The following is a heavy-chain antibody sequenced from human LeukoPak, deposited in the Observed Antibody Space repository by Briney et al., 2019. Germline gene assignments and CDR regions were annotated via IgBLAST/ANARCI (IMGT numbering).Heavy chain of an antibody. D-gene: IGHD5-24*01. CDR3: ARARDGYNPYYFDY. CDR1: RFTFSSYG. V-gene: IGHV3-33*01. CDR2: IWYDGSNK. J-gene: IGHJ4*02. Sequence: PGRSLRLSCAASRFTFSSYGMHWVRQAPGKGLEWVAVIWYDGSNKYYADSVKGRFTISRDNSKNTLYLQMNSLRAEDTAVYYCARARDGYNPYYFDYWGQGTLVTVSS.